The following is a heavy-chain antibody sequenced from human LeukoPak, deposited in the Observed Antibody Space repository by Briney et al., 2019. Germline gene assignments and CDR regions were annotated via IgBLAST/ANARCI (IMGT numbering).Heavy chain of an antibody. CDR3: ARRTYGGNRRSPSFDP. J-gene: IGHJ5*02. D-gene: IGHD4-23*01. CDR2: IYYSGST. Sequence: PSENLSLTCTVSGGSISSSSYYWGWIRQPPGKGLEWIGSIYYSGSTYYNPSLKSRVTISVDTSKNQFSLKLSSETAADTAVYYCARRTYGGNRRSPSFDPWGQGTLVTASS. V-gene: IGHV4-39*01. CDR1: GGSISSSSYY.